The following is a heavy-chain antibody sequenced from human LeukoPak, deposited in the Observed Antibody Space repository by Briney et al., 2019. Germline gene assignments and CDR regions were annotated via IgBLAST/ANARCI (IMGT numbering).Heavy chain of an antibody. CDR2: IRYDGSNK. J-gene: IGHJ4*02. CDR1: GFTFSSYG. CDR3: AKAPGVVPAAKGDY. V-gene: IGHV3-30*02. Sequence: PGGSLRLSCAASGFTFSSYGMHWVRQAPGKGLEWVAFIRYDGSNKYYADSVKGRFTISRDNSKNTLYLQMNSLRAEDTAVYYCAKAPGVVPAAKGDYWGQGTLVTVSS. D-gene: IGHD2-2*01.